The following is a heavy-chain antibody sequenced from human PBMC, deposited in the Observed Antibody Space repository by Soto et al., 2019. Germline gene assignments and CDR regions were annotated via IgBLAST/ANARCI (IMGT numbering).Heavy chain of an antibody. CDR3: ARSPPKGRNWNYAVLDY. V-gene: IGHV1-69*01. CDR1: GGTFSSYA. J-gene: IGHJ4*02. Sequence: QVQLVQSGAEVKKPGSSVKVSCKASGGTFSSYAISWVRQAPGQGLEWMGGIIPIFGTANYAQKFQGRVTITADESTSKAYMELSSLRSEDTAVYYCARSPPKGRNWNYAVLDYWGQGTLVTVSS. D-gene: IGHD1-7*01. CDR2: IIPIFGTA.